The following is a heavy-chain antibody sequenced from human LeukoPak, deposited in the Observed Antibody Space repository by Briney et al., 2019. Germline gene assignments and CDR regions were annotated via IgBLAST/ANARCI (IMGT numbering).Heavy chain of an antibody. CDR1: GFTFSSYA. D-gene: IGHD3-10*01. CDR3: AKATGYYYGSGTLDH. V-gene: IGHV3-23*01. CDR2: ISGTGGST. J-gene: IGHJ4*02. Sequence: PGGSLRLSCAASGFTFSSYAMSWVRQAPGKGLEWVSGISGTGGSTYSADSVKGRFTISRDNSKSTLYLQMNSLRAEDTAVYYCAKATGYYYGSGTLDHWGQGTLVTVFS.